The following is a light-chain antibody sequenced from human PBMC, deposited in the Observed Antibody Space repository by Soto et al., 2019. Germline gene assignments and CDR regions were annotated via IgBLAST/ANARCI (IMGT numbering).Light chain of an antibody. CDR3: QQYDGYSGT. J-gene: IGKJ1*01. Sequence: DIQITQSPSTVYASVGDRGTLTCRASQSIGTLLAWYQQTQGEAPKLLIYDASNLERGVSSTFSGSGSGTECTLTINTLQPEDFETYYCQQYDGYSGTFGQGTKVDI. CDR1: QSIGTL. CDR2: DAS. V-gene: IGKV1-5*01.